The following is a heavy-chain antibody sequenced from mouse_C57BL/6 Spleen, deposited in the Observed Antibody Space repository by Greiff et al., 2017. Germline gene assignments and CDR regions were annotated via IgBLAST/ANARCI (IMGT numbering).Heavy chain of an antibody. CDR2: ISSGGSYT. J-gene: IGHJ2*01. D-gene: IGHD1-1*01. CDR3: ASYYGSSYDYFDY. Sequence: EVNLVESGGDLVKPGGSLKLSCAASGFTFSSYGMSWVRQTPDKRLEWVATISSGGSYTYYPDSVKGRFTISRDNAKNTLYLQMSSLKSEDTAMYYCASYYGSSYDYFDYWGQGTTLTVSS. CDR1: GFTFSSYG. V-gene: IGHV5-6*01.